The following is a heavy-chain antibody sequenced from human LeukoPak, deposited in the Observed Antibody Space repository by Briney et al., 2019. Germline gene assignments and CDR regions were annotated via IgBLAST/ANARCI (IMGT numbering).Heavy chain of an antibody. CDR1: GFTFTNYA. D-gene: IGHD2-21*02. Sequence: GGSLRLSCEASGFTFTNYAMTWVRQAPGKGLVWVSSITTSGDTTYYADSVKGRFTISRDNSKHTVSLQMSSLRAEDTAVYYCATDIVVVTATPPAHNWFDPWGQGNLVTVSS. CDR2: ITTSGDTT. J-gene: IGHJ5*02. V-gene: IGHV3-23*01. CDR3: ATDIVVVTATPPAHNWFDP.